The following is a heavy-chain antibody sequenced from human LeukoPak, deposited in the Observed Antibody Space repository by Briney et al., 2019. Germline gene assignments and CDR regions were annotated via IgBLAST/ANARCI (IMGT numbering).Heavy chain of an antibody. CDR2: INHSGST. D-gene: IGHD3-10*01. Sequence: PSETLSLTCAVYGGSFSGYYWSWIRQPPGKGLEWIGEINHSGSTNYNPSLKSRVTISVDTSKNQFSLKLSSVTAADTAVYYRAMVRGVIVPIFDYWGQGTLVTVSS. CDR3: AMVRGVIVPIFDY. V-gene: IGHV4-34*01. J-gene: IGHJ4*02. CDR1: GGSFSGYY.